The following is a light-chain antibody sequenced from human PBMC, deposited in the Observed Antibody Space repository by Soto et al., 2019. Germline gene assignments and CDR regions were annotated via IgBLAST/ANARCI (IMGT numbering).Light chain of an antibody. J-gene: IGLJ2*01. Sequence: QSALTQPPSASGSPGQSVTISCTGTSSDVGGYDYVSWYQQHPGKAPKVMIFEVSKRPSGVPDRFSGSKSANTASLTVSGLQDEDEADYYCSSYAGSNNLVFGGGTKLTVL. CDR1: SSDVGGYDY. V-gene: IGLV2-8*01. CDR3: SSYAGSNNLV. CDR2: EVS.